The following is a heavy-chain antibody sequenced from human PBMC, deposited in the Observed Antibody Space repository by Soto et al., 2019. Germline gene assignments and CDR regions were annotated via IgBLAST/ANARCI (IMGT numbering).Heavy chain of an antibody. Sequence: GGSLRLSCAASGFTFSSYWMSWVRQAPGKGLEWVANIKQDGSEKYYVDSVKGRFTISRDNAKNSLYLQMNSLRAEDTAVYYCARDYDCSGGSCYLDYWGQGTLVTVSS. V-gene: IGHV3-7*03. CDR2: IKQDGSEK. J-gene: IGHJ4*02. D-gene: IGHD2-15*01. CDR3: ARDYDCSGGSCYLDY. CDR1: GFTFSSYW.